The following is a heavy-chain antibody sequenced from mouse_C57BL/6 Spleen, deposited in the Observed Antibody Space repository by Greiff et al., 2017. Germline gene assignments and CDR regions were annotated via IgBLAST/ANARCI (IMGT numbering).Heavy chain of an antibody. CDR2: ITPRSGYT. CDR1: GYTFTSYW. D-gene: IGHD2-5*01. J-gene: IGHJ1*03. CDR3: ARQGDSNYRYCDV. V-gene: IGHV1-7*01. Sequence: QVQLQQSGAELAKPGASVKLSCKASGYTFTSYWMHWVKQRPGQGLAWIGYITPRSGYTKYNQKFKDKATLTADKSSSTAYMQLSSLTYEDSAGYYCARQGDSNYRYCDVWGTGTTVTVSS.